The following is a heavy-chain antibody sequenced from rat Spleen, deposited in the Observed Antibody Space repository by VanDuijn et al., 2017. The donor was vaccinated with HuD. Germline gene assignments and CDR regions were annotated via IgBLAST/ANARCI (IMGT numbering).Heavy chain of an antibody. CDR1: GFTFSDYY. J-gene: IGHJ1*01. Sequence: EVQLVESDGGLVQPGRSLKLSCAASGFTFSDYYMAWVRQAPTKGLEWVATISYDGSSTYYRDSVKGRFTISRDNAKSTLYLQMDSLRSEDTATYYCARHDGGYYWYFDFWGPGTMVTVSS. D-gene: IGHD1-11*01. V-gene: IGHV5-29*01. CDR3: ARHDGGYYWYFDF. CDR2: ISYDGSST.